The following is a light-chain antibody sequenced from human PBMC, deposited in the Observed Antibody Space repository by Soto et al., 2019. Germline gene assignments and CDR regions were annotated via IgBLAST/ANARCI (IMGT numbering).Light chain of an antibody. J-gene: IGLJ2*01. CDR3: SSYAGSSTFVV. CDR2: EVS. CDR1: RSDVGGYNL. Sequence: QSALTQPASVSGSPGQSITMSCTGSRSDVGGYNLVSWYQQHPGKAPKLMIYEVSKRPSGVSNRFSGSKSGNTASLTISGLQAEDGAGYYCSSYAGSSTFVVFGGGTKLTVL. V-gene: IGLV2-23*02.